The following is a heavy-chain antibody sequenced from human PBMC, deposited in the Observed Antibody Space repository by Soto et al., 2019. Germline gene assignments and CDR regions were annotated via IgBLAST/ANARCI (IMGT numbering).Heavy chain of an antibody. CDR3: ARIRPPETLITGTNDSPYYFDY. D-gene: IGHD1-20*01. J-gene: IGHJ4*02. Sequence: GGSLRLSCAASGFTFSDYYMSWIRQAPGKGLEWVSYISSSGSTIYYADSVKGRFTISRDNAKNSLYLQMNSLRAEDTAVYYCARIRPPETLITGTNDSPYYFDYWGQGTLVTVSS. CDR1: GFTFSDYY. V-gene: IGHV3-11*01. CDR2: ISSSGSTI.